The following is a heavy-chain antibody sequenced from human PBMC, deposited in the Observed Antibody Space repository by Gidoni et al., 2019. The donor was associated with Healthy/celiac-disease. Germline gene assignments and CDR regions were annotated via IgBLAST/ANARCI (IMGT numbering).Heavy chain of an antibody. CDR2: INPNSGGT. CDR3: ARVAMAWSNWFDP. Sequence: QVQLVQSGAAVKKPGPSGKFSCKPSDYTFTGYYMHWVRQAPGQGLEWMGWINPNSGGTNYAQKFQGRVTMTRETSISTAYMELSRLRSDDTAVYYCARVAMAWSNWFDPWGQGTLVTVSS. J-gene: IGHJ5*02. D-gene: IGHD5-18*01. V-gene: IGHV1-2*02. CDR1: DYTFTGYY.